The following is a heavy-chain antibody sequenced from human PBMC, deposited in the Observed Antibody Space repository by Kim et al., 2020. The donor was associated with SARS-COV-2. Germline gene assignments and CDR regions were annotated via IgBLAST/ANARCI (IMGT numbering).Heavy chain of an antibody. CDR3: ARGRQYAFDV. CDR1: GFKFSDWS. V-gene: IGHV3-48*02. CDR2: ITGGSNII. J-gene: IGHJ3*01. Sequence: GGSLRLSCAASGFKFSDWSMNWVRQAPGKGLEWVSYITGGSNIIHYADSVRGRFTISRDNAGESLFLHMNSLRDEDTAVYYCARGRQYAFDVWGQGTMVTASS.